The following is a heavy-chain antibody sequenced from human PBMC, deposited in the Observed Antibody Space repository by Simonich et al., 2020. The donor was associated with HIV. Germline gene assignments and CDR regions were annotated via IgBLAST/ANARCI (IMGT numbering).Heavy chain of an antibody. D-gene: IGHD3-10*01. Sequence: QVQLVQSGAEVKKPGSSVKVSCKASGGTFSSFAISWVRQAPGLGLDGVGGTTPSLGTANYAQRFQGRVTITADESTSTAYMELSSLRSEDTGIYYCARKGGGRGVYYFDYWGQGTLVTVSS. CDR2: TTPSLGTA. CDR3: ARKGGGRGVYYFDY. J-gene: IGHJ4*02. V-gene: IGHV1-69*13. CDR1: GGTFSSFA.